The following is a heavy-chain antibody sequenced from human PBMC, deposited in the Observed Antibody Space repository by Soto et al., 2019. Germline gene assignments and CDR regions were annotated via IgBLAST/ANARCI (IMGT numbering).Heavy chain of an antibody. V-gene: IGHV1-58*01. D-gene: IGHD4-4*01. CDR2: IVVGSGNT. J-gene: IGHJ6*02. Sequence: SVKVSCKASGFTFTSSAVQWVRQARGQRLEWIGWIVVGSGNTNYVQKFQERVTITRDMSTSTAYMELSSLRSEDTAVYYCAAEMTVTPSGGVWGQGTTATV. CDR1: GFTFTSSA. CDR3: AAEMTVTPSGGV.